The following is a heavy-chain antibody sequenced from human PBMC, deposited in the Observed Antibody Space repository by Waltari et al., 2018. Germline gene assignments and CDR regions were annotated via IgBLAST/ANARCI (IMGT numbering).Heavy chain of an antibody. CDR2: IWYDGSNK. CDR1: GFTFSSYG. Sequence: SCAASGFTFSSYGMHWVRQAPGKGLEWVAVIWYDGSNKYYADSVKGRFTISRDNSKNTLYLQMNSLRAEDTAVYYCAVIAAAGMGDDYWGQGTLVTVSS. CDR3: AVIAAAGMGDDY. D-gene: IGHD6-13*01. V-gene: IGHV3-33*01. J-gene: IGHJ4*02.